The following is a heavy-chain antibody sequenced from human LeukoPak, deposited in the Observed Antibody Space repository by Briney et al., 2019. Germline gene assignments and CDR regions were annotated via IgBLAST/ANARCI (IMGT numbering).Heavy chain of an antibody. CDR1: GFTFSRHW. Sequence: TGGSLRLSCAASGFTFSRHWMSWVRQAPGKGLEWLAKIKQDGSEKYYVDSVKGRFTISRDNAKNSLSLQMNSLRAEDTAVYYCARGENGALDIWGQGTMVTVSS. CDR3: ARGENGALDI. V-gene: IGHV3-7*01. D-gene: IGHD2-8*01. J-gene: IGHJ3*02. CDR2: IKQDGSEK.